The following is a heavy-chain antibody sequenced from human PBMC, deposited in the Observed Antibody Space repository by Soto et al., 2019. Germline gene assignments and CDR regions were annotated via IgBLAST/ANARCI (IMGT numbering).Heavy chain of an antibody. J-gene: IGHJ1*01. V-gene: IGHV1-18*04. CDR3: ARDPSGYDSSGYYYGGYFQH. CDR2: ISAYNGNT. Sequence: ASVKVSCKASGYTFTNYGISWVRQAPGQGLEWMGWISAYNGNTNYAQKLQGRVTMTTDTSTSTAYMELRSLRSDDTAVYYCARDPSGYDSSGYYYGGYFQHWGQGTLVTVSS. CDR1: GYTFTNYG. D-gene: IGHD3-22*01.